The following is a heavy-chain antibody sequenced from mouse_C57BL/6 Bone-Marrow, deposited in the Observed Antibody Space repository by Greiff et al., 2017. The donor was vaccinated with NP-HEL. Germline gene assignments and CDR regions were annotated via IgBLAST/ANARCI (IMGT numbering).Heavy chain of an antibody. J-gene: IGHJ2*01. CDR3: ARYDGRGDY. Sequence: QVQLKQSGAELVRPGTSVKVSCKASGYAFTNYLIEWVKQRPGQGLEWIGVINPGSGGTNYNEKFKGKATLTADKSSSTAYMQLSSLTSEDSAVYFCARYDGRGDYWGQGTTLTVSS. D-gene: IGHD1-1*01. CDR1: GYAFTNYL. V-gene: IGHV1-54*01. CDR2: INPGSGGT.